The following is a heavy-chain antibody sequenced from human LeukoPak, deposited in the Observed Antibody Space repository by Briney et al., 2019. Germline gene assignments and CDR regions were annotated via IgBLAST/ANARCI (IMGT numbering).Heavy chain of an antibody. Sequence: GASVKVSCKASGYTFTGYYMHWVRQAPGQGLEWMGWINPNSGGTNYAQKLQGRVTMTTDTSTSTAYMELRSLRSDDTAVYYCARDLSILRVRYRSKQLVPEFDYWGQGTLVTVSS. J-gene: IGHJ4*02. CDR1: GYTFTGYY. CDR2: INPNSGGT. CDR3: ARDLSILRVRYRSKQLVPEFDY. D-gene: IGHD6-6*01. V-gene: IGHV1-2*02.